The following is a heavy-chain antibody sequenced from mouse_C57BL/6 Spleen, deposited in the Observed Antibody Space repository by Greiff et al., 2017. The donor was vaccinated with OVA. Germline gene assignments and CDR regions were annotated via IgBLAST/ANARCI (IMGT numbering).Heavy chain of an antibody. Sequence: QVQLKQSGPELVKPGASVKISCKASGYAFSSSWMNWVKQRPGKGLEWIGRIYPGDGDTNYNGKFKGKATLTADKSSSTAYMQLSSLTSEDSAVYFCAEGTGAWFAYWGQGTLVTVSA. D-gene: IGHD4-1*01. J-gene: IGHJ3*01. V-gene: IGHV1-82*01. CDR3: AEGTGAWFAY. CDR2: IYPGDGDT. CDR1: GYAFSSSW.